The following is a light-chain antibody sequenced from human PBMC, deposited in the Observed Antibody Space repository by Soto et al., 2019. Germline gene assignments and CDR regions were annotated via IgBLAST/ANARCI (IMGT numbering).Light chain of an antibody. CDR1: QSLRSSY. V-gene: IGKV3-20*01. CDR2: GAS. CDR3: QQYRT. Sequence: EVVLTQSPNTLSLSPGERATLSCWASQSLRSSYLAWYQRKPGQAPRLLMFGASSRATGIPDRFSGSGSGTDFTLTISRLEPEDFAVYYCQQYRTFGQGTKV. J-gene: IGKJ1*01.